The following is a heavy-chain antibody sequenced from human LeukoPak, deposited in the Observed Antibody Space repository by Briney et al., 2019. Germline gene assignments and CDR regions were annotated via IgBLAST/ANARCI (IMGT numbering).Heavy chain of an antibody. Sequence: ASVRVSCKASGYTFTGYDINWVRQATGQGLEWMGWMNPDTGDTGYAQKFQGRVTMTRNTSIDTAYMELSGLRSEDSAVYYCTRGSLSGSSRDYWGQGTLVAVSS. V-gene: IGHV1-8*01. CDR3: TRGSLSGSSRDY. CDR2: MNPDTGDT. D-gene: IGHD1-26*01. CDR1: GYTFTGYD. J-gene: IGHJ4*02.